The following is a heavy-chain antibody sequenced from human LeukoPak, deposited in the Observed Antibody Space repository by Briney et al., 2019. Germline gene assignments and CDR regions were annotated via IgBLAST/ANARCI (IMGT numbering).Heavy chain of an antibody. D-gene: IGHD6-13*01. CDR3: ASPLAAASHTSFDH. CDR1: GFTVSNNY. CDR2: IYSGGNT. J-gene: IGHJ4*02. Sequence: GGSLRLSCAASGFTVSNNYMSWVRQAPGRGPEWVSIIYSGGNTYYADSVKGRFTISRDNSQNTVYLQMNSMRAEDTAVYYCASPLAAASHTSFDHWGQGTLVTVSS. V-gene: IGHV3-66*01.